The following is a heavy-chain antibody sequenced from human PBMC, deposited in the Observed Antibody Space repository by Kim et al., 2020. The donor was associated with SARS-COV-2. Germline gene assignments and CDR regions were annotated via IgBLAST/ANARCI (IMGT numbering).Heavy chain of an antibody. Sequence: ASVKVSCKASGGTFSSYAISWVRQAPGQGLEWMGGIIPIFGTANYAQKFQGRVTITADESTSTAYMELSSLRSEDTAVYYCARRGDCSGGSCYSVYFQHWGQGTLVTVSS. CDR3: ARRGDCSGGSCYSVYFQH. D-gene: IGHD2-15*01. J-gene: IGHJ1*01. CDR1: GGTFSSYA. V-gene: IGHV1-69*13. CDR2: IIPIFGTA.